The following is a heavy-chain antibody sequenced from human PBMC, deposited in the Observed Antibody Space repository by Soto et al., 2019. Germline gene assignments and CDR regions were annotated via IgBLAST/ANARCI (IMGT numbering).Heavy chain of an antibody. D-gene: IGHD4-4*01. CDR1: GGSISSSNW. CDR3: ATFRIGATVTDYYGMDV. Sequence: PSETLSLTCAVSGGSISSSNWWSWVRQPPGKGLEWIGEIYHSGSTNYNPSLKSRVTISVDKSKNQFSLKLSSVTAADTAVYYCATFRIGATVTDYYGMDVWGQGTTVTVSS. J-gene: IGHJ6*02. V-gene: IGHV4-4*02. CDR2: IYHSGST.